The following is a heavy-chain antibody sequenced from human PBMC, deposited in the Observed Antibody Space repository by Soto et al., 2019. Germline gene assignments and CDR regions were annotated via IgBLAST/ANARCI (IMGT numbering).Heavy chain of an antibody. CDR1: GYNLTSYG. J-gene: IGHJ6*02. CDR2: ISPYNGNT. D-gene: IGHD5-12*01. CDR3: AREWEYSGFDDDYYHYGMDV. Sequence: QVQLMQSGAEVKKPGASVRVSCKASGYNLTSYGISWVRQAPGQGLEWMGWISPYNGNTNYAQKFQGTVTVTTDTSTSTADMDLRSLRSDDTAVYYCAREWEYSGFDDDYYHYGMDVWGQGTTVTVSS. V-gene: IGHV1-18*01.